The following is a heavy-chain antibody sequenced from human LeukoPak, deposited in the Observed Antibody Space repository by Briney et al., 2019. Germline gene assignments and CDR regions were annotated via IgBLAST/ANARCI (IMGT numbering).Heavy chain of an antibody. D-gene: IGHD1-20*01. CDR1: GYTFTGYY. CDR3: ARDRSFGITGTLDY. J-gene: IGHJ4*02. CDR2: INPNSGGT. V-gene: IGHV1-2*02. Sequence: SVKVSCKASGYTFTGYYIYWVRQAPGQGLEWMGWINPNSGGTNYAQKFQGRVTMTRDTSISTAYMELSRLRSDDTAVYYCARDRSFGITGTLDYWGQGTLVTVSS.